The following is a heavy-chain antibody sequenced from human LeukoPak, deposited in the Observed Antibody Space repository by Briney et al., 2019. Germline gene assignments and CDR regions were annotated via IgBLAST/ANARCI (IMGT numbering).Heavy chain of an antibody. CDR1: GYTFTSYG. CDR2: ISAYNGNT. J-gene: IGHJ5*02. D-gene: IGHD3-3*01. Sequence: GASVKVSCKASGYTFTSYGISWVRQAPGQGLEWMGWISAYNGNTNYAQKLQGRVTTTTDTSTSTAYMELRSLRSDDTAVYYCARSRFLEWSNNWFDPWGQGTLVTVSS. V-gene: IGHV1-18*01. CDR3: ARSRFLEWSNNWFDP.